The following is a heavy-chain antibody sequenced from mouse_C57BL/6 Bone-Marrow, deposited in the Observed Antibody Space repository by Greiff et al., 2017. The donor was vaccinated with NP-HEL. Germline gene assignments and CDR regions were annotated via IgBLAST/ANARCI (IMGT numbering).Heavy chain of an antibody. Sequence: QVQLQQPGAELVMPGASVQLSCKASGYTFTSYWMHWVKQRPGPGLEWIGEIDPSDSYTNYNQKFKGKSTLTVDKSSSTAYMQLSSLTSEDSAVYYCAREGNWDEAWFAYWGQGTLVTVSA. CDR2: IDPSDSYT. V-gene: IGHV1-69*01. D-gene: IGHD4-1*01. CDR3: AREGNWDEAWFAY. CDR1: GYTFTSYW. J-gene: IGHJ3*01.